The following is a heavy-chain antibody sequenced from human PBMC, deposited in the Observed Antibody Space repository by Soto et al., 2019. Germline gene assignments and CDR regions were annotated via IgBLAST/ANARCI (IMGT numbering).Heavy chain of an antibody. Sequence: SETLSLTCAVYGGSFSGYYWSWIRQPPGKGLEWIGEINHSGSTNYNPSLKSRVTISVDTSKNQFSLKLSSVTAADTAVYYCARGRYYYDSSGYPSREYYFDYWGQGTLVTVSS. CDR2: INHSGST. CDR3: ARGRYYYDSSGYPSREYYFDY. V-gene: IGHV4-34*01. J-gene: IGHJ4*02. D-gene: IGHD3-22*01. CDR1: GGSFSGYY.